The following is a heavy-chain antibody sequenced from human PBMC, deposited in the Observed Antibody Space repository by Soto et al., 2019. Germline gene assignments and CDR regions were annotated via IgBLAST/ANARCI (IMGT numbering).Heavy chain of an antibody. Sequence: GGSLRLSCTASGFTFGGYAMSWFRQAPGKGLEWVGFIRSKAYGGTTEYAASVKGRFTISRDDSKSIAYLQMNSLKTEDTAVYYCTSLVPGYYVLRFFVADYYGMDVWGQGTTVTVSS. V-gene: IGHV3-49*03. J-gene: IGHJ6*02. D-gene: IGHD3-3*01. CDR2: IRSKAYGGTT. CDR1: GFTFGGYA. CDR3: TSLVPGYYVLRFFVADYYGMDV.